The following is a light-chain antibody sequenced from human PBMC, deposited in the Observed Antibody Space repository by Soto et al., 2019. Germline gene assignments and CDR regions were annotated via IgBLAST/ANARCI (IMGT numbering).Light chain of an antibody. CDR2: NAS. CDR3: QQYNSYVT. Sequence: DIQMTQSRSTLSASVGDRVTITCRASQSISSWLAWYQQKPGKAPKLLIYNASSLESGVPSRFSGSGSGTEFTLTISSLQPDDFATYYCQQYNSYVTVGGGTKVEIK. V-gene: IGKV1-5*03. CDR1: QSISSW. J-gene: IGKJ4*01.